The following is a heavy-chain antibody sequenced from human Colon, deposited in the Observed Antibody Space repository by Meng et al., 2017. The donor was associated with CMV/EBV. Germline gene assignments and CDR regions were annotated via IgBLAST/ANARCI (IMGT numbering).Heavy chain of an antibody. CDR1: GFSFSNTW. D-gene: IGHD5-18*01. V-gene: IGHV3-7*01. Sequence: GGSLRLSCAASGFSFSNTWMTWVRHIPGKGLQWVANINEDGSEIFYVDSVKGRFTVSRDNAKNSIYLQMNSLRVEDSAVYYCARDQGRYTNYVYYWGQGTLVPVSS. J-gene: IGHJ4*02. CDR2: INEDGSEI. CDR3: ARDQGRYTNYVYY.